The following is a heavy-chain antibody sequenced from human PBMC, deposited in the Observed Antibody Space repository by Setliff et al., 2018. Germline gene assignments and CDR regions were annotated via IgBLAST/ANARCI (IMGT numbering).Heavy chain of an antibody. CDR3: ARDWFCSGGDCSDVFDF. CDR2: ISTDDGDT. CDR1: GYSLNTHG. J-gene: IGHJ3*01. Sequence: ASVKVSCKASGYSLNTHGISWVRQAPGQGLEWMGWISTDDGDTNFAQKFQGRVTLTTDTSTGTAYMELRSLTFDDTAVYYCARDWFCSGGDCSDVFDFWGQGTMVTVSS. V-gene: IGHV1-18*01. D-gene: IGHD2-21*02.